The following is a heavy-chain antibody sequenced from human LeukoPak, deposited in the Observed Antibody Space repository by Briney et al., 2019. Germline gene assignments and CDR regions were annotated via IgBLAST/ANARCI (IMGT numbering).Heavy chain of an antibody. J-gene: IGHJ4*02. D-gene: IGHD1-20*01. Sequence: PGGSLRLSCAASGFTFSSYAMHWVRQAPGKGLEWVAVIWYDGSNKYYADSVKGRFTISRDNSKNTLYLQMNSLRAEDTAVYYCARDGPEYNWNFYYWGQGTLVTVSS. CDR3: ARDGPEYNWNFYY. CDR1: GFTFSSYA. V-gene: IGHV3-33*01. CDR2: IWYDGSNK.